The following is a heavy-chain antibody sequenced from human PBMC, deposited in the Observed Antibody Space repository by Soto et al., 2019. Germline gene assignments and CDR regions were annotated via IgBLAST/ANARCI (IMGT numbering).Heavy chain of an antibody. V-gene: IGHV3-23*01. CDR1: GFTFSSYA. Sequence: HPGGSLRLACAASGFTFSSYAMTWVRQAPGMGLEWVSAIGGSNGRTYYADSVKGRFTISRDNSKNTLFLQMSSLRAEDTAMYYCATPLYDSGWYESYYGEGT. J-gene: IGHJ4*02. CDR2: IGGSNGRT. CDR3: ATPLYDSGWYESY. D-gene: IGHD6-19*01.